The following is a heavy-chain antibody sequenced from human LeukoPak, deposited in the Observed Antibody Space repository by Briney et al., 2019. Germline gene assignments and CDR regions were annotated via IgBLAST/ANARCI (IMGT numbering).Heavy chain of an antibody. V-gene: IGHV3-48*03. CDR2: ISSSGSTI. J-gene: IGHJ4*02. CDR1: GFTFSSYE. D-gene: IGHD6-6*01. Sequence: GGSLRLSCAASGFTFSSYEMNWVRQAPGKGLEWVSYISSSGSTISYADSVKGRLTISRDNTKNSLYLQMNSLRAEDTAVYYCARVDYISSSGFDYWGQGTLVTVSS. CDR3: ARVDYISSSGFDY.